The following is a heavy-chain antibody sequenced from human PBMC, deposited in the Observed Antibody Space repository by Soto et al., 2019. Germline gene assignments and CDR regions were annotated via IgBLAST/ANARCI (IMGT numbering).Heavy chain of an antibody. V-gene: IGHV1-8*01. CDR3: ARAGYSSSWYVSALDV. D-gene: IGHD6-13*01. CDR2: MNPNSGNT. Sequence: QVQLVQSGAEVKKPGASVKVSCKASGDTFTSYDINWVRQATGQGLEWMGWMNPNSGNTGYAQKFQGRVTMTRNTSISTAYMELSSLRSEETAVYYCARAGYSSSWYVSALDVWGQGTTVTVSS. CDR1: GDTFTSYD. J-gene: IGHJ6*02.